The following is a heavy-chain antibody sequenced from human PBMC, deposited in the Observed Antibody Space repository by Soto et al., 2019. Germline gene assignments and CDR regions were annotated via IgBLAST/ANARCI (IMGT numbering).Heavy chain of an antibody. J-gene: IGHJ4*02. D-gene: IGHD1-26*01. CDR1: GFTFSSYG. CDR2: ISYDGSNK. CDR3: AKEKSGSPRYYFDY. Sequence: GGSLRLSCAASGFTFSSYGMHWVRQAPGKGLEWVAVISYDGSNKYYADSVKGRFTISRDNSKNTLYLQMNSLRAEDTAVYYCAKEKSGSPRYYFDYWGQGTLVTVSS. V-gene: IGHV3-30*18.